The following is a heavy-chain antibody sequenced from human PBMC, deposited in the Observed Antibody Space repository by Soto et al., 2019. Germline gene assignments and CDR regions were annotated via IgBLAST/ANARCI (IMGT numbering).Heavy chain of an antibody. D-gene: IGHD3-9*01. CDR3: AKGIRYFDWSILVDY. J-gene: IGHJ4*02. CDR2: ISYDGSNK. CDR1: GFTFSSYG. V-gene: IGHV3-30*18. Sequence: GGSLRLSCAASGFTFSSYGMHWVRQAPGKWLEWVAVISYDGSNKYYADSVKGRFTISRDNSKNTLYLQMNSLRAEDTAVYYCAKGIRYFDWSILVDYWGQGTLVTVSS.